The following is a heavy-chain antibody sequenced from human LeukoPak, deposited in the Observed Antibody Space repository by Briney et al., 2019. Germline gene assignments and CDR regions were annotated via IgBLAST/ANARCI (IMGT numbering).Heavy chain of an antibody. CDR1: GDSFSSHY. J-gene: IGHJ3*02. Sequence: SETLSLTCAVSGDSFSSHYWTWIRQPPGKGLEWIGYISYRGSTNYNPSLKSRVTISIDTSKNQFSLRLSSVTAADTAVYYCARDLVTVTKGFDIWGQGTMVSVSS. D-gene: IGHD4-17*01. CDR2: ISYRGST. V-gene: IGHV4-59*11. CDR3: ARDLVTVTKGFDI.